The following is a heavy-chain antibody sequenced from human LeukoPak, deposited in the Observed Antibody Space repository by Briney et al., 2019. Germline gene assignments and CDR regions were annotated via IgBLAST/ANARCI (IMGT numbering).Heavy chain of an antibody. CDR3: AHTFSGYCSSTSCLYYFDY. V-gene: IGHV2-5*01. J-gene: IGHJ4*02. CDR2: IYWNDDK. D-gene: IGHD2-2*01. Sequence: GSGPTLVNPTQTLTLTCTFSGFSLSTSGVGVGWIRQPPGKALEWLALIYWNDDKRYSPSLKSRLTITKDTSKNQVVLTMSNMDPVDTATYYCAHTFSGYCSSTSCLYYFDYWGQGTLVTVSS. CDR1: GFSLSTSGVG.